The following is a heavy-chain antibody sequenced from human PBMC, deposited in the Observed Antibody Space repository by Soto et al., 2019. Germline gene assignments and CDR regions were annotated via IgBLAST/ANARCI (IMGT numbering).Heavy chain of an antibody. CDR2: ISSNGVGT. J-gene: IGHJ6*03. CDR3: ARRARPDFYYMDV. CDR1: GFTRSGYA. V-gene: IGHV3-64*01. Sequence: GRLLRLSCGVSGFTRSGYARHRVRQAPGKGLEYVSGISSNGVGTYYANSVQGRFTISRDNSKNTVYLQMGSLRPEDMAVYYCARRARPDFYYMDVWGKGTTVTASS. D-gene: IGHD6-6*01.